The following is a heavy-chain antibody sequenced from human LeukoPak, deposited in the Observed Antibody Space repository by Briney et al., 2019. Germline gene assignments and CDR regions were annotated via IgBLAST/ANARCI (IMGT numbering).Heavy chain of an antibody. CDR1: VGSLISSSYY. Sequence: SETLSLTRTVSVGSLISSSYYSGWIRQPPGKGQEWIGSIYYSGRTYYNPSLKSRVTISVDTSKNQFSLKLSSVTAADTAVYYCARHIAAAAKAPFDYWGQGTLVTVSS. CDR2: IYYSGRT. V-gene: IGHV4-39*01. J-gene: IGHJ4*02. CDR3: ARHIAAAAKAPFDY. D-gene: IGHD6-13*01.